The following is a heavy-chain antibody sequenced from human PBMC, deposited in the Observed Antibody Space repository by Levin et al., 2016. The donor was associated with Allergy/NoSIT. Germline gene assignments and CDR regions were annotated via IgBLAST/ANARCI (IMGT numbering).Heavy chain of an antibody. CDR2: INHSGST. V-gene: IGHV4-34*01. CDR3: ARGWSGYSHAYYYGMDV. Sequence: SETLSLTCAVYGGSFSGYYWSWIRQPPGKGLEWIGEINHSGSTNYNPSLKSRVTISVDTSKNQFSLKLSSVTAADTAVYYCARGWSGYSHAYYYGMDVWGQGTTVTVSS. D-gene: IGHD3-3*01. J-gene: IGHJ6*02. CDR1: GGSFSGYY.